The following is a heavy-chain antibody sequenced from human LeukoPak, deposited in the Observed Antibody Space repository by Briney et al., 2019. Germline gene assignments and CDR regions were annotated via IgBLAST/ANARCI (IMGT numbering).Heavy chain of an antibody. CDR2: ISSSSSYI. CDR1: GFTFSSYS. D-gene: IGHD3-10*01. J-gene: IGHJ4*02. Sequence: GGSLRLSCAASGFTFSSYSMNWVRQAPGKGLEWVSYISSSSSYIYYADSVKGRFTISRDNAKNSLYLQMNSLRAEDTAVYYCARDHYYGSGSYYNSGFDYWGQGTLVTVSS. V-gene: IGHV3-21*05. CDR3: ARDHYYGSGSYYNSGFDY.